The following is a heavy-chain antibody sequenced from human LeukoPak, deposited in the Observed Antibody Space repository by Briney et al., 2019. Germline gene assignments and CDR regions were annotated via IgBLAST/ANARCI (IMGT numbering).Heavy chain of an antibody. D-gene: IGHD1-26*01. CDR2: INPNGGGT. Sequence: ASVKVSCKASGYSFTAYYVHWVRQAPGQGLEYMGWINPNGGGTNYAQKFQGRVSMTRETSISTAYLEVSRLKSDDTAVYYCAKAGSIKFDYWGQGTLVTVSS. J-gene: IGHJ4*02. V-gene: IGHV1-2*02. CDR3: AKAGSIKFDY. CDR1: GYSFTAYY.